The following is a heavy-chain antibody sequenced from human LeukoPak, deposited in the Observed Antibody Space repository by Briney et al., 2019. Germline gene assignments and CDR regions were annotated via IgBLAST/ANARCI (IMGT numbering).Heavy chain of an antibody. D-gene: IGHD3-22*01. CDR2: IYYSGST. V-gene: IGHV4-59*01. CDR1: GGSISSYY. J-gene: IGHJ4*02. Sequence: SETLSLTCTVSGGSISSYYWSWIRQPPGKGLECIGYIYYSGSTNYNPSLKSRVTISVDTSKNQFSLKLSSVTAVDTAVYYCARGYHDFSGYWLSYFDYWGQGTLVTVSS. CDR3: ARGYHDFSGYWLSYFDY.